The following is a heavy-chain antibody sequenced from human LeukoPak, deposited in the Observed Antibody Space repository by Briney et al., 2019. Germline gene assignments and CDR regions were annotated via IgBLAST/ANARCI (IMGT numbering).Heavy chain of an antibody. CDR1: GFTFSNYA. D-gene: IGHD3-22*01. CDR2: ISGSGGTT. V-gene: IGHV3-23*01. CDR3: AREDSSGYYNWFDP. Sequence: GGSLRLSCAASGFTFSNYAMSWVRQAPGKGLEWVSAISGSGGTTHYADSVKGRFTISRDNAKNSLYLQMNSLRAEDTAVYYCAREDSSGYYNWFDPWGQGTLVTVSS. J-gene: IGHJ5*02.